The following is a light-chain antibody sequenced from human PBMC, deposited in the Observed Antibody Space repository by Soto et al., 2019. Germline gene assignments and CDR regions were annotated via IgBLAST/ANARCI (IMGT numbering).Light chain of an antibody. Sequence: EMVMTQSPATLSVSPGERVTLSCRASRSISSNLAWYQQKPGQAPRLLIYGASTRATGIPARFSGSGSGTEFILTINSLQSEDFAMYYCQPHNNWPVVTFGGGTRVEIK. CDR3: QPHNNWPVVT. CDR1: RSISSN. J-gene: IGKJ4*01. CDR2: GAS. V-gene: IGKV3-15*01.